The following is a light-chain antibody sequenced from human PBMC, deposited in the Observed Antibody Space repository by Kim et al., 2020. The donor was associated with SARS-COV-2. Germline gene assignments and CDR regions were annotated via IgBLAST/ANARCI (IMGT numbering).Light chain of an antibody. V-gene: IGLV3-1*01. J-gene: IGLJ3*02. Sequence: SVAPGQPASITCSGNKLGDKYACWYQEKPGQSPVLVIYQDSKRPSGIPERFSGSNSGNTATLTISGTQAMDEADYYCQAWDSSPGFGGGTQLTVL. CDR3: QAWDSSPG. CDR1: KLGDKY. CDR2: QDS.